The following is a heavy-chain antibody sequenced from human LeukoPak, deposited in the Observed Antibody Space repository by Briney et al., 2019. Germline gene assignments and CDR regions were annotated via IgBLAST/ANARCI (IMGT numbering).Heavy chain of an antibody. Sequence: PETLSLTCTVSGGSVSSGSYYWSWIRQPPGKGLEWIGYIYYSGSTNYNPSLKSRVTISVDTSKNQFSLKLSSVTAADTAVYYCASSGYYETSFDYWGQGTLVTVSS. CDR3: ASSGYYETSFDY. V-gene: IGHV4-61*01. CDR1: GGSVSSGSYY. CDR2: IYYSGST. D-gene: IGHD3-22*01. J-gene: IGHJ4*02.